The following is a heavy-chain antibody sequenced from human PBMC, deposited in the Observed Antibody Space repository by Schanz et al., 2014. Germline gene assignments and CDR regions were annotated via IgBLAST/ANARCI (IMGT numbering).Heavy chain of an antibody. CDR1: GFTLTSYA. V-gene: IGHV3-23*04. Sequence: EVQVVESGGGLVQPGGSLRLSCEASGFTLTSYALTWVRQAPGKGLEWVAGISGSGGSTDYADSVKGRFIIPRDNSKNTVHQQMNSLRAEDTAVYFCAKDRWRATVMVDAFDIWGQGTKVTVS. CDR3: AKDRWRATVMVDAFDI. D-gene: IGHD4-4*01. J-gene: IGHJ3*02. CDR2: ISGSGGST.